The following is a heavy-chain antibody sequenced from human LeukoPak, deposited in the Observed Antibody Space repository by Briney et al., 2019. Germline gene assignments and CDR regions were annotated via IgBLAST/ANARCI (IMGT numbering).Heavy chain of an antibody. CDR2: IYYSGST. D-gene: IGHD2-2*01. V-gene: IGHV4-59*01. J-gene: IGHJ3*02. CDR1: GGSISSYY. Sequence: SETLSLTCTVSGGSISSYYWSWIRQPPGKGLEWIGYIYYSGSTNYNPSLKSRVTISVDTSKNQFSLKLSSVTAADTAVYYCARSPTTYCSSTSCYAPGAFDIWGQGTMVTVSS. CDR3: ARSPTTYCSSTSCYAPGAFDI.